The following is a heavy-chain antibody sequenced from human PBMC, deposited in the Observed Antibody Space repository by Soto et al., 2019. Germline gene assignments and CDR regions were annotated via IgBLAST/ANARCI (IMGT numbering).Heavy chain of an antibody. CDR1: GGSIRGGSYF. D-gene: IGHD2-8*02. CDR3: ARGVSKMSTADNQRPPYYVDY. CDR2: IQYSGNT. J-gene: IGHJ4*02. Sequence: TLSLTCTVSGGSIRGGSYFWSWIRQHPGKGLEWIGYIQYSGNTYYNPSLKSRVAISVDTSKNQFSISLRSVTAADTAVFYCARGVSKMSTADNQRPPYYVDYWGQGTLVTVSS. V-gene: IGHV4-31*03.